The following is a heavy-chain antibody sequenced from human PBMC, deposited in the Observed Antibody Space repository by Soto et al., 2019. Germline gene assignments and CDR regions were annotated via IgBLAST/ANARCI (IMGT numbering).Heavy chain of an antibody. CDR3: ANPTWGQSGFDY. CDR2: ISGSGGTT. J-gene: IGHJ4*02. Sequence: EVQLLESGGGLVQPGGSLRLSCAASGFTFSTYVMSWVRQAPGKGLEWVSGISGSGGTTYYADSVKGRFTISRDNSKNSLSLQMNSLRAEDTAVYYCANPTWGQSGFDYWGQGTLVTVSS. D-gene: IGHD3-16*01. CDR1: GFTFSTYV. V-gene: IGHV3-23*01.